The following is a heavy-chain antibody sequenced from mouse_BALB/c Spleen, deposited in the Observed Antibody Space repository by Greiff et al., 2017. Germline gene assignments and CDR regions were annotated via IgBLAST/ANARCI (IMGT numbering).Heavy chain of an antibody. CDR3: ARGIYYYGSSYGSYAMDY. D-gene: IGHD1-1*01. Sequence: VQGVESGPGLVAPSQSLSITCTVSGFSLTSYGVSWVRQPPGKGLEWLGVIWGDGSTNYHSALISRLSISKDNSKSQVFLKLNSLQTDDTATYYCARGIYYYGSSYGSYAMDYWGQGTSVTVSS. CDR2: IWGDGST. J-gene: IGHJ4*01. CDR1: GFSLTSYG. V-gene: IGHV2-3*01.